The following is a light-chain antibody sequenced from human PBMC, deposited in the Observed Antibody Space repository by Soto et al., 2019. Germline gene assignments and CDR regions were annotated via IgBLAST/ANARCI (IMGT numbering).Light chain of an antibody. CDR2: GAS. CDR3: QEFASN. V-gene: IGKV3-20*01. J-gene: IGKJ4*01. CDR1: HSMSNSN. Sequence: EIVLTQSPGTLYLSPGERATLSCRASHSMSNSNLAWYQHKPGQAPRLLIYGASNRATGIPDRFSGSGSGTDFILTINRLEPEDFAVYYCQEFASNFGGGTKVDNK.